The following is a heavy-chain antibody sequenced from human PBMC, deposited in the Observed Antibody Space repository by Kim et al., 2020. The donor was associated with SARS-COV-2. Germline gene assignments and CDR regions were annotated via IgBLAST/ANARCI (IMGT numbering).Heavy chain of an antibody. CDR3: ARQYCSGGSCHHAMDV. Sequence: GGSLRLSCAASGFTFSSYSMNWVRQAPGKGLEWVLAISSSSTYIYYADSVKGRFTISRHNAKNSLYLQMNSLRAEDTALYYCARQYCSGGSCHHAMDVWGQGTTVTVSS. J-gene: IGHJ6*02. CDR1: GFTFSSYS. V-gene: IGHV3-21*01. CDR2: ISSSSTYI. D-gene: IGHD2-15*01.